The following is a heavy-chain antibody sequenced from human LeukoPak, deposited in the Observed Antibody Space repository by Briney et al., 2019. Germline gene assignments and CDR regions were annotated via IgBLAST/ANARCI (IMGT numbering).Heavy chain of an antibody. CDR2: IYYSGST. CDR3: ARTYMTSARFDP. D-gene: IGHD2-21*02. J-gene: IGHJ5*02. V-gene: IGHV4-31*03. CDR1: GGSISSGGYY. Sequence: SETLSLTCTVSGGSISSGGYYWSWIRQHPGKGLEWIEYIYYSGSTYYNPSLKSRVTISVDTSKNQFSLKLSSVTAADTAVYYCARTYMTSARFDPWGQGTLVTVSS.